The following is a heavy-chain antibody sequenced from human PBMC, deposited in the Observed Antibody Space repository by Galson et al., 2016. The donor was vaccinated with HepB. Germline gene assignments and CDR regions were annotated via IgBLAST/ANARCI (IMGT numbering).Heavy chain of an antibody. Sequence: SLRLSCAASGFTFSSFIIHWVRQAPGKGLEWVSSITSSSSYIFYADSVKGRFTISRDNVQNSLYLQMNSLGADDTAVYYCAREYYHDALDIWGQGTVVTVSS. CDR1: GFTFSSFI. D-gene: IGHD1-26*01. V-gene: IGHV3-21*04. J-gene: IGHJ3*02. CDR3: AREYYHDALDI. CDR2: ITSSSSYI.